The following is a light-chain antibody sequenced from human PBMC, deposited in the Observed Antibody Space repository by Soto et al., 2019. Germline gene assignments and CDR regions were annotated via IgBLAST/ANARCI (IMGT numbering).Light chain of an antibody. V-gene: IGKV3-20*01. CDR3: QQYGSSPYT. J-gene: IGKJ2*01. CDR1: QSVSSSD. Sequence: EIGLTQSPGTLSLSPGERATLSCRASQSVSSSDLAWYQQKPGQAPRLLIYGASSRATGIPDRFSGSGSGTDFTLTISRLEPEDFAVYYCQQYGSSPYTFGQGTKLEIK. CDR2: GAS.